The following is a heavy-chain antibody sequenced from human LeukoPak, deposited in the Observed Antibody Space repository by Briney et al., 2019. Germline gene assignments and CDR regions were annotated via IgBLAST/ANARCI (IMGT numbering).Heavy chain of an antibody. D-gene: IGHD3-22*01. CDR1: GFTFSSYW. J-gene: IGHJ4*02. V-gene: IGHV3-7*03. CDR2: IKQDGSEK. CDR3: AKDAVGRTAFNTRNYYDSSGSLGRGYFDY. Sequence: PGGSLRLSCAASGFTFSSYWMSWVRQAPGKGLEWVANIKQDGSEKYYVDSVKGRFTISRDNSKNSLYLQMNSLRTEDTALHYCAKDAVGRTAFNTRNYYDSSGSLGRGYFDYWGQGTLVTVSS.